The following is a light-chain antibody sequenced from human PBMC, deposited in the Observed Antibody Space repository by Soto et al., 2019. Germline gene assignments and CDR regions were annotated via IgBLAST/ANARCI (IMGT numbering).Light chain of an antibody. CDR3: SSYTSISTPYV. J-gene: IGLJ1*01. CDR1: RSDVGGYNY. CDR2: EVS. V-gene: IGLV2-14*01. Sequence: QSALTQPASVSGSPGQSITISCTGTRSDVGGYNYDSWYQQHPGKAPKLMIYEVSNRPSGVSNRVSGSKSGNTASLTISGLQAEDEADYYCSSYTSISTPYVFGTGTKVTVL.